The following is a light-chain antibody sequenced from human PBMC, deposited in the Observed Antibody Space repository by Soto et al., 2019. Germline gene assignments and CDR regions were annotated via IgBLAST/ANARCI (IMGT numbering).Light chain of an antibody. CDR1: QSVSTF. CDR2: GAS. J-gene: IGKJ1*01. CDR3: QQYGSSGT. V-gene: IGKV3-20*01. Sequence: DIVLTQSPATLSLSPGERAILSCRASQSVSTFLAWYQQKPGQAPRLLIYGASNRATGIPDRFSGSGSGTDFTLTISRLEPEDFAVYYCQQYGSSGTFGQGTKVDIK.